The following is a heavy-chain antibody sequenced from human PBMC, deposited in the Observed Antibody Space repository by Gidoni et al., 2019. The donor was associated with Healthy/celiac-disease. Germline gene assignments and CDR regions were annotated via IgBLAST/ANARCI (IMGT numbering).Heavy chain of an antibody. V-gene: IGHV3-9*01. D-gene: IGHD3-22*01. CDR1: GFTLDDYA. CDR2: ISWNSGSI. J-gene: IGHJ4*02. CDR3: AKDQGPYYDSSGYYYPIDY. Sequence: EVQLVESGGGLVQPGRYLRLSCAASGFTLDDYAMHWVRQAPGKGMDGVSGISWNSGSIGYAYSVKGRFTISRDNAKNSLYLQMNSLRAEDTALYYCAKDQGPYYDSSGYYYPIDYWGQGTLVTVSS.